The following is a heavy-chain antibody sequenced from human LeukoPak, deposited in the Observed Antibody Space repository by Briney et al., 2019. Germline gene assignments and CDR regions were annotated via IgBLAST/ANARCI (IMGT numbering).Heavy chain of an antibody. CDR3: ARGRGYSYGYADY. CDR1: GYTFTSYD. Sequence: ASVKVSCKASGYTFTSYDINWVRQATGQGLEWMGWMNPNSGNTGYAEKFQGRVTMTRNISIRTAYVELSTLRSDDTAVYYCARGRGYSYGYADYWGQGTLVTVSS. D-gene: IGHD5-18*01. CDR2: MNPNSGNT. J-gene: IGHJ4*02. V-gene: IGHV1-8*01.